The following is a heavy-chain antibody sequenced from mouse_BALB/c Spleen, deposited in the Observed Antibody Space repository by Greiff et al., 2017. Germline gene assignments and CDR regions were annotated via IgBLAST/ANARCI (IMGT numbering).Heavy chain of an antibody. D-gene: IGHD2-1*01. Sequence: EVKLEESGGGLEQPGGSMKLSCVASGFTFSSYWMSWVRQSPEKGLEWVAEIRLKSDNYATHYAESVKGKFTISRDDSKSRLYLQMNSLRAEDTGIYYCTGYGNYCAMDYWGQGTSVTVSS. CDR1: GFTFSSYW. J-gene: IGHJ4*01. V-gene: IGHV6-3*03. CDR2: IRLKSDNYAT. CDR3: TGYGNYCAMDY.